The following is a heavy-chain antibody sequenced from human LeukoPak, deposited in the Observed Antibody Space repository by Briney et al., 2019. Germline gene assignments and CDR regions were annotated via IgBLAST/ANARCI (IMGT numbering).Heavy chain of an antibody. Sequence: GGSLRLSCAASGFTFSTYAMSWVRQAPGKGLEWVSVISGSGGSTYYADSVKGRFTISRDNSKNTLSLQMNSLRAEDTAVYYCARLNDFWSGYDYWGQGTLVTVSS. CDR3: ARLNDFWSGYDY. J-gene: IGHJ4*02. V-gene: IGHV3-23*01. D-gene: IGHD3-3*01. CDR1: GFTFSTYA. CDR2: ISGSGGST.